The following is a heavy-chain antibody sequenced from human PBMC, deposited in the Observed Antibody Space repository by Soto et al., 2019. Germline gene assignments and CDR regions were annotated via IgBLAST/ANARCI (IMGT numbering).Heavy chain of an antibody. CDR1: GFTFSSYE. CDR3: VRDLHEPLATDALRVAN. V-gene: IGHV3-48*03. Sequence: EMQLVESGGGLVQPGGSLRLSCAASGFTFSSYEMHWVRQAPGKGLEWISYISSTGSGTLYADSVRGRFTMSRDNTKNSVPLQMSSLRAEDTTVYYCVRDLHEPLATDALRVANWGQGTQVTVSS. D-gene: IGHD2-8*02. J-gene: IGHJ4*02. CDR2: ISSTGSGT.